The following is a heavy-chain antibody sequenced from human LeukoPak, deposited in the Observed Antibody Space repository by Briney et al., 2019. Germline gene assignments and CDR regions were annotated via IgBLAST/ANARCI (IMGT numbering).Heavy chain of an antibody. CDR1: GFSFSDYY. D-gene: IGHD7-27*01. V-gene: IGHV3-11*06. CDR3: ARDSLTGSFDY. J-gene: IGHJ4*02. CDR2: ISSSSSYI. Sequence: GGSLRLSCAVSGFSFSDYYRSWISQAPGKGLEWVSSISSSSSYIYYADSVKGRFTISRDNAKNSLYLQMNSLRAEDTAVYYCARDSLTGSFDYWGQGTLVTVSS.